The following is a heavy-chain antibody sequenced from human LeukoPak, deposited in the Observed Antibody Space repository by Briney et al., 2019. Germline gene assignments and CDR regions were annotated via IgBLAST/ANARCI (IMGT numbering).Heavy chain of an antibody. V-gene: IGHV3-23*01. CDR3: ARPTASGVDP. CDR1: GFTFSSYA. Sequence: GGSLRLSCAASGFTFSSYAMSWVRQAPGKGLEWVSAISGSGGSTYYADSVKGRFTISRDNAKNSLYLQMNSLRAEDTAVYYCARPTASGVDPWGQGTLVTVSS. J-gene: IGHJ5*02. CDR2: ISGSGGST.